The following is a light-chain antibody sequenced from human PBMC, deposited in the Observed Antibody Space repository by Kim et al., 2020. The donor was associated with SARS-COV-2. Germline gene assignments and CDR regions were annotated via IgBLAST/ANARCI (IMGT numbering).Light chain of an antibody. CDR1: TSNTGRRA. CDR2: DNN. J-gene: IGLJ3*02. V-gene: IGLV1-44*01. CDR3: AAWSASLNAWV. Sequence: ELTQPPSASGSPGQRVTISCSGSTSNTGRRAVNWYQHFPGTAPKLLIYDNNRRPSGVPDRFSGSESGTSASLAISGLQSEDDADYYCAAWSASLNAWVFGGGTKLTVL.